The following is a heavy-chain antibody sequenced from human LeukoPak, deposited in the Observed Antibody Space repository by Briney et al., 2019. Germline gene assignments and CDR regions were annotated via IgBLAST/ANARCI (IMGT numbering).Heavy chain of an antibody. D-gene: IGHD1-26*01. V-gene: IGHV3-64*01. CDR2: ISSDGGST. CDR1: GFTFSSYN. J-gene: IGHJ4*02. Sequence: GGSLRLSCAASGFTFSSYNMHWVRQAPGKGLEYVSTISSDGGSTYYANSVKGRFTISRDNSKNTLYLQMGSLRSEDMAVYYCARGQRWELLPSYLEYWGQGTLLTVSS. CDR3: ARGQRWELLPSYLEY.